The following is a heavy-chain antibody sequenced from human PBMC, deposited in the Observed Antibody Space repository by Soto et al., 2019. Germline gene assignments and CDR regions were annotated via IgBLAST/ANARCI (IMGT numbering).Heavy chain of an antibody. J-gene: IGHJ6*02. V-gene: IGHV1-8*01. CDR3: AGGGHSESSSLYNCGMDV. Sequence: ASVKVSCRPSGYTFTSYDFNWVGQATGRGRDWKGWMNHNRGNTGYAQNSQGRVPMTRNTSISIAYMELSSLSLEDTAADYCAGGGHSESSSLYNCGMDVWGQGTTVTVSS. CDR2: MNHNRGNT. D-gene: IGHD1-26*01. CDR1: GYTFTSYD.